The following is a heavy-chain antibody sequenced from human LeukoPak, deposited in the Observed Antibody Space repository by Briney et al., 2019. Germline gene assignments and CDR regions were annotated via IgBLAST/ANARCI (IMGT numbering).Heavy chain of an antibody. CDR1: GFTFSNYG. D-gene: IGHD1-26*01. CDR3: ARGLVVGGTGVWAFDI. CDR2: ISYDGSSK. J-gene: IGHJ3*02. V-gene: IGHV3-30*03. Sequence: GGSLRLSCAASGFTFSNYGMHWVRQAPGKGLEWVAGISYDGSSKQCADSLKGRFTISRGNSKNTLYLQMNSLRAEDTALYYCARGLVVGGTGVWAFDIWGQGTMVTVSS.